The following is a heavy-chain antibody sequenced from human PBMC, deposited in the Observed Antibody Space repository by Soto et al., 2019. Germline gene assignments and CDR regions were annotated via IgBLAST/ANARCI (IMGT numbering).Heavy chain of an antibody. D-gene: IGHD5-12*01. V-gene: IGHV3-7*01. CDR2: IKQDGSEE. Sequence: QPGGSLRLSCAASGFTFSSYWMSWVRQAPGKGLEWVANIKQDGSEEYYVDSVKGRFTISRDNAKNSLYLQMNSLRAEDTAVYYCARDPNIVATMGSIYYYYGMDVWGQGTTVTVSS. CDR3: ARDPNIVATMGSIYYYYGMDV. J-gene: IGHJ6*02. CDR1: GFTFSSYW.